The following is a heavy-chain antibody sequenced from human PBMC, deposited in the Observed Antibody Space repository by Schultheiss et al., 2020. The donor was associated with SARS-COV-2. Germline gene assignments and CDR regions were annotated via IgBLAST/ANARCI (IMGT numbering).Heavy chain of an antibody. V-gene: IGHV1-24*01. J-gene: IGHJ1*01. CDR1: GYTLTELS. CDR2: FDPEDGET. D-gene: IGHD3-22*01. Sequence: ASVKVSCKVSGYTLTELSMHWVRQAPGKGLEWMGGFDPEDGETIYAQKFQGRVTMTTDTSTSTAYMELRSLRSEDTAVYYCAREYDSSGYYRQYFQHWGQGTLVTVSS. CDR3: AREYDSSGYYRQYFQH.